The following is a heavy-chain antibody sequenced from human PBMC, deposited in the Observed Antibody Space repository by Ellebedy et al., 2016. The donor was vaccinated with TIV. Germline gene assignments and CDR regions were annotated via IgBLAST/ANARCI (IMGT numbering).Heavy chain of an antibody. CDR2: INPSASHL. CDR3: MRHFDL. J-gene: IGHJ4*02. CDR1: GFSLSGYS. Sequence: GESLKISXAASGFSLSGYSMNWVRQAPGKGLDWVSSINPSASHLYYAASVKGRFTISRDNAKKSAYLQMNTLRVEDTAVYYCMRHFDLWGQGTLVTVSS. V-gene: IGHV3-21*04.